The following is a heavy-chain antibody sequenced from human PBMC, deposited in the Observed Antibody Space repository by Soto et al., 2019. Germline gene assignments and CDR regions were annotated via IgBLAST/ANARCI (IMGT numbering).Heavy chain of an antibody. D-gene: IGHD2-2*01. V-gene: IGHV4-31*03. J-gene: IGHJ5*02. CDR3: ARCSLVVVPAPGFDP. CDR1: GGSISSGGYY. CDR2: IYYSGTT. Sequence: SETPSLTCTVPGGSISSGGYYWSWIRQHPGKGLEWIGYIYYSGTTYYNPSLKSRVTISVDTSKNQFSLKLSSVSAADTALYYCARCSLVVVPAPGFDPWGRGTLVTVS.